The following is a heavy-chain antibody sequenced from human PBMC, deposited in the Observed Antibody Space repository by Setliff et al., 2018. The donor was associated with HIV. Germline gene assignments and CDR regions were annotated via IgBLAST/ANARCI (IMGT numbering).Heavy chain of an antibody. V-gene: IGHV4-59*01. Sequence: ETLSLTCTVSGGSISSYYWSWIRQPPGKGLEWIGYIYYSGSSKNTPSLKSRVTISVDTPKNEFSLKLSSMTAADTAVYYCARGIAVAGPYFDYWGQGTLVTSPQ. D-gene: IGHD6-19*01. CDR2: IYYSGSS. CDR3: ARGIAVAGPYFDY. J-gene: IGHJ4*02. CDR1: GGSISSYY.